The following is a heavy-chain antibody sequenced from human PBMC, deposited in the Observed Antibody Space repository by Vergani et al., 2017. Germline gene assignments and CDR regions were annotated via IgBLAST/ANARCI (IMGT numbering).Heavy chain of an antibody. Sequence: EVELVKSGPEMRKPGESLKISCKGSEYSFGNYWIGWVRQMPGKGLEWMGIIYPADSDTRYSPSFQGQVTISADKSISTAFLQWDSLKASDTALYYCARHTTDTDSWGQGTLVTVSS. CDR2: IYPADSDT. D-gene: IGHD1-1*01. CDR1: EYSFGNYW. CDR3: ARHTTDTDS. V-gene: IGHV5-51*01. J-gene: IGHJ5*02.